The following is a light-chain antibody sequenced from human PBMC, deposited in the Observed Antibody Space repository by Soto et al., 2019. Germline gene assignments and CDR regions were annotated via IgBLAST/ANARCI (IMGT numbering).Light chain of an antibody. CDR1: QGIRNL. Sequence: DIQMTQFPSSLSASVGDRVTISCQASQGIRNLLNWYQQKPGKAPKLMIYDASHLEGGVPSRFSGSGSGTDFNFTISRLQPEDAATYFCQQYDDDPLVSFGPGNRV. CDR2: DAS. CDR3: QQYDDDPLVS. J-gene: IGKJ3*01. V-gene: IGKV1-33*01.